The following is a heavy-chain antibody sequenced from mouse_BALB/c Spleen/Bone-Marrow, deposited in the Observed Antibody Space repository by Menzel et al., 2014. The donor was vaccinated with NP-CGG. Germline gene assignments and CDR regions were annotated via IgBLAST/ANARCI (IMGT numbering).Heavy chain of an antibody. Sequence: EVKVVESGGGLVQPKGSLKLSCAASGFTFDIYAMNWVRQAPGKGLEWVARIRSKSKNYATYYADSVKDRFTISRDDSQSMLHLQVNSLKTEDIAMYYCVRHSYHDNSLDYWGQGISVIVSS. CDR3: VRHSYHDNSLDY. CDR2: IRSKSKNYAT. CDR1: GFTFDIYA. D-gene: IGHD2-12*01. V-gene: IGHV10-1*02. J-gene: IGHJ4*01.